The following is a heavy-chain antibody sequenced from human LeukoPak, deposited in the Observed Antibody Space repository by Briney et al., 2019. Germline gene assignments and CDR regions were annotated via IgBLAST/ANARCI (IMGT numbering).Heavy chain of an antibody. CDR1: GYTFTGYY. V-gene: IGHV1-2*02. CDR3: ARGRGSSWYGPFDP. Sequence: ASVKVSCKASGYTFTGYYIHWVRQAPGQGLQWMGWINPNSAGTNCAQKFRGRVTMTRDTSISTAYMELSRLTSEDTAVYYCARGRGSSWYGPFDPWGQGTLVTVSS. D-gene: IGHD6-13*01. J-gene: IGHJ5*02. CDR2: INPNSAGT.